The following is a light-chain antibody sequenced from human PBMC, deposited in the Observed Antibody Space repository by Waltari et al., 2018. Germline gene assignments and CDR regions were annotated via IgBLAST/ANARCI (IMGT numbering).Light chain of an antibody. CDR2: DAS. J-gene: IGKJ5*01. V-gene: IGKV3D-15*01. Sequence: EIVMMQSPVTLSVSPGERATLSCRASQYIRSDLAWYQQKPGQAPRLLIYDASARATGIPARFSGSGSGTEFTLTISSLQSEDSAVYYCQQCNTWPITFGQGTRLEI. CDR1: QYIRSD. CDR3: QQCNTWPIT.